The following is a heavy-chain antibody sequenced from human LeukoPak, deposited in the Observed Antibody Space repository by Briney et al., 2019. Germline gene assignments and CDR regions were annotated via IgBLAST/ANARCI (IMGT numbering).Heavy chain of an antibody. J-gene: IGHJ4*02. Sequence: ASVKVSCKASGYTFIGYYIHWVRQAPGQGLEWMGWINPNSGATNYAQKFQGRVTMTRGTSMSTAYMELSRLRSDDTAVYYCARADEYRSEYYFDYWGQGTLVTVSS. CDR1: GYTFIGYY. V-gene: IGHV1-2*02. CDR3: ARADEYRSEYYFDY. CDR2: INPNSGAT. D-gene: IGHD6-6*01.